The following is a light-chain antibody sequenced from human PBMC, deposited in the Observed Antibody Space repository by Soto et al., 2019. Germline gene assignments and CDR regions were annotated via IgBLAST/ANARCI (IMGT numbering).Light chain of an antibody. CDR3: CSYAGGATLV. J-gene: IGLJ2*01. Sequence: QSALTQPASLSGSPGQSITISCTGTSSDFGNYNLVSWYQHHPGQAPKLIIYEGSKRPSGVSNRFSGSKSAKTASLTVSGLQAEDEADYYCCSYAGGATLVFGGGTQLTVL. V-gene: IGLV2-23*01. CDR1: SSDFGNYNL. CDR2: EGS.